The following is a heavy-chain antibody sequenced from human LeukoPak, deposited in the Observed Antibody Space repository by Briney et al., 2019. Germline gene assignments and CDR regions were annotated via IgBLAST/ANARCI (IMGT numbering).Heavy chain of an antibody. Sequence: PSETLSLTCAVYGGSFSGYYWSWIRQPPGKGLEWIGEINHSGSTNYNPSLKSRVTISVDTPKNQFSLKLSSVTAADTAVYYCARGLDYCSGGSCYFDYWGQGTLVTVSS. CDR1: GGSFSGYY. CDR3: ARGLDYCSGGSCYFDY. J-gene: IGHJ4*02. CDR2: INHSGST. V-gene: IGHV4-34*01. D-gene: IGHD2-15*01.